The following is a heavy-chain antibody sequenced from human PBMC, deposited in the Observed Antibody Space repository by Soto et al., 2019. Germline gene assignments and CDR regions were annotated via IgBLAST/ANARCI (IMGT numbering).Heavy chain of an antibody. CDR1: GFTFSSYA. CDR2: ISGRGGST. V-gene: IGHV3-23*01. CDR3: AKVNDYVWWSYRSDFDY. D-gene: IGHD3-16*02. J-gene: IGHJ4*02. Sequence: VQLLESGGGLVQPGGSLRLSCAASGFTFSSYAMSWVRQAPGKGLEWVSAISGRGGSTYYADSVKGRFTISRDNSKNALYLQMNSLRADDTAVYYCAKVNDYVWWSYRSDFDYGGQGTLVTVSS.